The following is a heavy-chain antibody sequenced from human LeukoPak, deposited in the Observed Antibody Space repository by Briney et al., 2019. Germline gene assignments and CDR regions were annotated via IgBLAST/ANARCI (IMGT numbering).Heavy chain of an antibody. CDR2: IYTSGST. CDR1: GGSISSYY. V-gene: IGHV4-4*07. J-gene: IGHJ3*02. CDR3: ARHVMSRWPQGDDAFDI. D-gene: IGHD3-16*01. Sequence: SETLSLTCTVSGGSISSYYWSWIRQPAGKGLEWIGRIYTSGSTNYNPSLKSRVTMSVDTSKNQFSLKLSSVTAADTAVYYCARHVMSRWPQGDDAFDIWGQGTMVTVSS.